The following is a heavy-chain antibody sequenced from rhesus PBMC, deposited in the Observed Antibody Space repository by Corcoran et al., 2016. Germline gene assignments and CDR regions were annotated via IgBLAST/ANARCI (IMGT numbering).Heavy chain of an antibody. Sequence: QVQLQESGPGLVKPSQTLSLTCAISGDSVSSNSATWNWIRQSPSRGLEWMGRTYYRSKWYNDYAPSVQNLISINPDTSKNQFSLQLNSVTPEDMAVYYCAREGYSSFDYWGQGVLVTVSS. V-gene: IGHV6-1*01. D-gene: IGHD6-13*01. CDR3: AREGYSSFDY. CDR1: GDSVSSNSAT. J-gene: IGHJ4*01. CDR2: TYYRSKWYN.